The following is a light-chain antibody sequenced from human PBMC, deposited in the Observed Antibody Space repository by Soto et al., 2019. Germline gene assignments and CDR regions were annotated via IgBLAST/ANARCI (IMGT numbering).Light chain of an antibody. J-gene: IGLJ2*01. CDR3: TSYAGSNNFKV. CDR1: SSDVGGYNS. V-gene: IGLV2-8*01. CDR2: EVS. Sequence: QSALTQPPSASGSPGQSVTISCTGTSSDVGGYNSVSWYQQHPGKAPKLMIYEVSKRPSGVPDRFSGSKSGNTASLTVSGLQAEDEADYYCTSYAGSNNFKVFGGGTKLTVL.